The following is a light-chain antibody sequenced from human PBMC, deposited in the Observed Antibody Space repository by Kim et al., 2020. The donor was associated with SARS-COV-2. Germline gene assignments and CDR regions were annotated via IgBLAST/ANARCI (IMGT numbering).Light chain of an antibody. J-gene: IGKJ2*01. CDR2: DAS. CDR1: QSVSSY. CDR3: QQRSNWPYT. Sequence: LSPGERATLACRASQSVSSYLAWYQHKPGQAPRLLIYDASKRATGIPARFNGGGSGSDFTLTISSLEPEDFAVYYCQQRSNWPYTFGQGTKVDIK. V-gene: IGKV3-11*01.